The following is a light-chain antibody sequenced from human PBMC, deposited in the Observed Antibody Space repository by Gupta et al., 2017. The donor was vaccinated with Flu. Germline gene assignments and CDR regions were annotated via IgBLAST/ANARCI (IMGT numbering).Light chain of an antibody. J-gene: IGKJ1*01. CDR2: KAS. CDR1: TCLANSDGNTY. Sequence: TTRQASAIDRRTRTCLANSDGNTYLDWYQQRPGKAPRRLIYKASYRESGVPARFSGSGSGTDFTLKISRVEAEDVGVYYCRQGEHCPWAFGQGTKVEIK. CDR3: RQGEHCPWA. V-gene: IGKV2-30*01.